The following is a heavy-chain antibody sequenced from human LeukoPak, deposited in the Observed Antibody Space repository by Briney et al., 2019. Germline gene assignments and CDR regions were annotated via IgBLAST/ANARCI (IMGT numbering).Heavy chain of an antibody. CDR3: ATSWFGDYYFDY. Sequence: GGSLRLSCAASGFTFSSYEMNWVRQAPGKGLEWVSYISSSGSTIYYADSMKGRFTISRDNAKNSLYLQMNSLRAEDTAVYYCATSWFGDYYFDYWGQGTLVTVSS. J-gene: IGHJ4*02. CDR1: GFTFSSYE. V-gene: IGHV3-48*03. D-gene: IGHD3-10*01. CDR2: ISSSGSTI.